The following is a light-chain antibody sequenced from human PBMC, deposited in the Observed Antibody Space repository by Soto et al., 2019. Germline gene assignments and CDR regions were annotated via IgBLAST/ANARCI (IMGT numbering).Light chain of an antibody. Sequence: DIQMTQSPSTLSASVGDRVTITCRASQSISSWLVWYQQKPGKAPKLLIYDASSLESGVPSRFSGSGSGTEFTLTISSLQPDDFATYYCQQYNSYVTFCQGTKVEIK. CDR1: QSISSW. CDR2: DAS. CDR3: QQYNSYVT. J-gene: IGKJ1*01. V-gene: IGKV1-5*01.